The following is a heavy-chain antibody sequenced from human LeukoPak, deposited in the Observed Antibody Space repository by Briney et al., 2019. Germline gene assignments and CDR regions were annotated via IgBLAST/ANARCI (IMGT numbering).Heavy chain of an antibody. V-gene: IGHV3-7*01. CDR2: INQDGSDK. CDR3: AKGAPAAYYFDY. J-gene: IGHJ4*02. CDR1: KFTLSDFW. Sequence: GGSLRLSCAASKFTLSDFWMSWVRQAPGKGLEWVANINQDGSDKNYVDSVKGRFTISRDNSKNTLYLQMNSLRAEDTAVYYCAKGAPAAYYFDYWGQGTLVTVSS. D-gene: IGHD2-2*01.